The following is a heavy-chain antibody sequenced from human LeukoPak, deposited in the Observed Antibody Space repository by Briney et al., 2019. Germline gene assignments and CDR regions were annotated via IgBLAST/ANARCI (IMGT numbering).Heavy chain of an antibody. J-gene: IGHJ4*02. CDR1: GVSLNSSNYY. D-gene: IGHD3-22*01. CDR2: LYSSEKA. CDR3: ARGITLHYYDSSGYYYYFDY. V-gene: IGHV4-39*01. Sequence: SETLSLTCSVSGVSLNSSNYYWGWIRQPPGKGLEWIGSLYSSEKAFYNPSLKSRVTLSVDTTKNQFSLKLTSVTAADTAVYYCARGITLHYYDSSGYYYYFDYWGQGTLVTVSS.